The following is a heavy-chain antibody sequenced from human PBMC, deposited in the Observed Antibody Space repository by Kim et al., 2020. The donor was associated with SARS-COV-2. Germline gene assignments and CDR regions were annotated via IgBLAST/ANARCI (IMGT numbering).Heavy chain of an antibody. V-gene: IGHV4-39*01. D-gene: IGHD6-19*01. CDR1: GGSISSSSYY. CDR2: IYYSGST. Sequence: SETLSLTCTVSGGSISSSSYYWGWIRQPPGKGLEWIGSIYYSGSTYYNPSLKSRVTISVDTSKNQFSLKLSSVTAADTAVYYCARPQKQWLVIDYWGQGTLVTVSS. CDR3: ARPQKQWLVIDY. J-gene: IGHJ4*02.